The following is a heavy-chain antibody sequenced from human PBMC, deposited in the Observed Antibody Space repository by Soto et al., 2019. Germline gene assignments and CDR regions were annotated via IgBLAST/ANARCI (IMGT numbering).Heavy chain of an antibody. D-gene: IGHD3-3*01. CDR2: ISYDGSNK. CDR3: AKSPGGYYSFDI. J-gene: IGHJ3*02. CDR1: GFTFRNYN. Sequence: GGSLRLSCAASGFTFRNYNMNWVRQAPGKGLEWVAVISYDGSNKYYADSVKGRFTISRDNSKNTLYLQMNSLRAEDTAVYYCAKSPGGYYSFDIWGQGTMVTVSS. V-gene: IGHV3-30*18.